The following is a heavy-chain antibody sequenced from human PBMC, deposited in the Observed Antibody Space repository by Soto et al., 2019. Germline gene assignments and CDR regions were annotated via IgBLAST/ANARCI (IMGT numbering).Heavy chain of an antibody. D-gene: IGHD6-19*01. V-gene: IGHV3-23*01. CDR1: GFTFSSYA. CDR3: AKDLAVAGLAICAFDI. J-gene: IGHJ3*02. CDR2: ISGSGGST. Sequence: GGSLRLSCAASGFTFSSYAMSWVRQAPGKGLEWVSAISGSGGSTYYADSVKGRFTISRDNSKNTLYLQMNSLRAEDTAVYYCAKDLAVAGLAICAFDIWGQGTMVTVSS.